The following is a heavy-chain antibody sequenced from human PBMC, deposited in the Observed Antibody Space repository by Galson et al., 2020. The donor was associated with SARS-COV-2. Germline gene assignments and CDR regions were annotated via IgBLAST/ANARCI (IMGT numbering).Heavy chain of an antibody. CDR1: GGSISSYC. CDR2: IYYTGSI. J-gene: IGHJ2*01. V-gene: IGHV4-59*08. Sequence: SETLSLTCTVSGGSISSYCWNWIRQPPGKGLEWIGYIYYTGSINYNPSLKSRVTISVDTSKNQVSLKLSSLTAADTAVYYCARRKDRSPSGWYFDLWGRGTLVTVSS. CDR3: ARRKDRSPSGWYFDL. D-gene: IGHD6-25*01.